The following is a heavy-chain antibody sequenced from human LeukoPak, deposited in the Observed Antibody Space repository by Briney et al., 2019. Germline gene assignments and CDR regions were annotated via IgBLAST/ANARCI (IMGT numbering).Heavy chain of an antibody. CDR2: INPNNGGT. V-gene: IGHV1-2*02. CDR1: GYTFTGYY. J-gene: IGHJ4*02. D-gene: IGHD6-19*01. CDR3: ARFGSGWYRAIDY. Sequence: ASVKVSCKASGYTFTGYYMHWVRQAPGQGLEWMGWINPNNGGTNYAQKFQGRVTMTRDTSISKAYMELSRLRSDDTAVYYCARFGSGWYRAIDYWGKGTLLTVSS.